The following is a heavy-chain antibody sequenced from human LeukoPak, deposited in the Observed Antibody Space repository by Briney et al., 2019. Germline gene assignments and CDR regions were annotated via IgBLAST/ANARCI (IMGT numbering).Heavy chain of an antibody. CDR3: ARADCSSSSCYTVAY. J-gene: IGHJ4*02. CDR2: ISSDGDST. D-gene: IGHD2-2*02. V-gene: IGHV3-64*01. Sequence: GWSLRLSCAASGFTFNSYAMQWVRQAPGKGLEYVSGISSDGDSTYYANSVKGRFLISRDNSKNMLYLQMGSLRAEDMAVYYCARADCSSSSCYTVAYWGQGTLVTVSS. CDR1: GFTFNSYA.